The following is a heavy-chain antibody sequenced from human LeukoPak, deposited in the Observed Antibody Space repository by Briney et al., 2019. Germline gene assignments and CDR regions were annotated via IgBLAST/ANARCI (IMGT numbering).Heavy chain of an antibody. V-gene: IGHV4-61*01. CDR2: IYYSGST. J-gene: IGHJ4*02. CDR3: AREPGETDEGFEY. CDR1: GGSVSSGSYY. D-gene: IGHD1-14*01. Sequence: SETLSLTCTVSGGSVSSGSYYWNWIRQPPGKGLEWIGHIYYSGSTDYNPSLKSRVTISAVTSKNQFSLKMTSVTAADTAVYYCAREPGETDEGFEYWGQGTLVTVSS.